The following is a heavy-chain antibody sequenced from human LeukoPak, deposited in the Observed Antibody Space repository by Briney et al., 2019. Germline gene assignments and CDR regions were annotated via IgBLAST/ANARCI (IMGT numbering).Heavy chain of an antibody. V-gene: IGHV1-69*04. D-gene: IGHD3/OR15-3a*01. J-gene: IGHJ4*02. CDR2: IIPILGIA. CDR3: ARVLDDSPTEYYFDY. Sequence: SVKVSCKASGGTFSSYAISWVRQAPGQGLEWMGRIIPILGIANYAQKFQGRVTITADKSTSTAYMELSSLRSEDTAVYYCARVLDDSPTEYYFDYWGQGTLVTVSS. CDR1: GGTFSSYA.